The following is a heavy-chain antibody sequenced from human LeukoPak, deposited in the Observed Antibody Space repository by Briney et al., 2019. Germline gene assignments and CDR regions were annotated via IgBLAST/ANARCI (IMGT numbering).Heavy chain of an antibody. CDR2: ISWNSGSI. D-gene: IGHD6-25*01. CDR3: AKDISYSSATGWYFDL. Sequence: PGRSLRLSCAASGFTFDDYAMHWVRQAPGKGLEWVSGISWNSGSIGYADSVKGRFTISRDNAKNSLYLQMNSLRAEDTALYYCAKDISYSSATGWYFDLWGRGTLVTVSS. V-gene: IGHV3-9*01. J-gene: IGHJ2*01. CDR1: GFTFDDYA.